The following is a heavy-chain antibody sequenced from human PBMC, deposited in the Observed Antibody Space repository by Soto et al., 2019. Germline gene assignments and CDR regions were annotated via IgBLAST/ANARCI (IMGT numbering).Heavy chain of an antibody. Sequence: SVKVSCKASGDTFSSYAISWVRQAPGQGLEWMGWIIPNFGTANYAQKFQGRVTITTDESTSTAYMELSSPRSEDTAVYYCARSPPGGSGSYYRYLVTGWFDPWGQGTLVTVSS. CDR2: IIPNFGTA. D-gene: IGHD3-10*01. CDR3: ARSPPGGSGSYYRYLVTGWFDP. CDR1: GDTFSSYA. V-gene: IGHV1-69*05. J-gene: IGHJ5*02.